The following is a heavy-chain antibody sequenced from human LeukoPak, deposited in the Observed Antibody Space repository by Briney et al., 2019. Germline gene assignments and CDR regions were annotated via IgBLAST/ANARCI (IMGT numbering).Heavy chain of an antibody. Sequence: GGSLRLSCAASGFTFSNYGMHWVRQAPGKGLEWVTVISYDGKNQNYGDSVKGRFTISRDNFNNALYLQMNSLRTEDTAVYYCAKERDLRSSNSLDYWGQGTLVTVSS. J-gene: IGHJ4*02. D-gene: IGHD6-13*01. CDR2: ISYDGKNQ. CDR1: GFTFSNYG. CDR3: AKERDLRSSNSLDY. V-gene: IGHV3-30*18.